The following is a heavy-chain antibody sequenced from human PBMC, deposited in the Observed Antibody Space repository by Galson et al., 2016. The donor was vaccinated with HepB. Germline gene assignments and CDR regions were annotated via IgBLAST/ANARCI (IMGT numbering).Heavy chain of an antibody. J-gene: IGHJ4*02. CDR1: GYTFTSSF. Sequence: SVKVSCRASGYTFTSSFMQWVRQAPGQGLEWMGIINPSGGDPIYAQKFAGRVTFTADTSTSTVYMELSRLRSEDTAVYYCARGYYDFWIWGQGTLVTVSS. V-gene: IGHV1-46*01. D-gene: IGHD3-3*01. CDR3: ARGYYDFWI. CDR2: INPSGGDP.